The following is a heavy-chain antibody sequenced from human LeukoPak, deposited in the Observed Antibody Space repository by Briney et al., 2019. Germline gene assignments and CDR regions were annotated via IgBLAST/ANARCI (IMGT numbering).Heavy chain of an antibody. D-gene: IGHD3-22*01. CDR3: ARAAYYDSSGYYYSYYYGMDV. CDR2: IYYGGST. J-gene: IGHJ6*02. Sequence: SETLSLTCTVSGGSISSYYWSWIRQPPGKGLEWIGYIYYGGSTNYNPSLKSRVTISVDTSKNQFSLKLSSVTAADTAVYYCARAAYYDSSGYYYSYYYGMDVWGQGTTVTVSS. V-gene: IGHV4-59*01. CDR1: GGSISSYY.